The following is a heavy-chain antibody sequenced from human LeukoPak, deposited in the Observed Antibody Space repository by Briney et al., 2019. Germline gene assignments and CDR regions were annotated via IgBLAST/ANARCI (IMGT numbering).Heavy chain of an antibody. CDR3: ARVGPLTDFFTYGSGDY. Sequence: GGSLRLSCAASGFTFSSYGMHWVRQAPGKGLEWVAFIRYDGSNKYYADSVKGRFTISRDNAKNSLYLQMNSLRAEDTAVYYCARVGPLTDFFTYGSGDYWGQGTLVTVSS. J-gene: IGHJ4*02. V-gene: IGHV3-30*02. CDR2: IRYDGSNK. D-gene: IGHD3-10*01. CDR1: GFTFSSYG.